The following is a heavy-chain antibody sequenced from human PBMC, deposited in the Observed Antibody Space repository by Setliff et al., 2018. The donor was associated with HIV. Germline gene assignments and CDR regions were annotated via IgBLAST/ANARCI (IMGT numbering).Heavy chain of an antibody. V-gene: IGHV3-23*01. Sequence: ETLSLSCAASGFPFSTYAMNWVRQAPGKGLEWVSAISDSGDNTYYADSVKGRFTISRDNSRDTLYLQMNSLRVEDTAVYFCAKTIAALDYWGQGTLVTVSS. CDR1: GFPFSTYA. CDR2: ISDSGDNT. D-gene: IGHD6-13*01. J-gene: IGHJ4*02. CDR3: AKTIAALDY.